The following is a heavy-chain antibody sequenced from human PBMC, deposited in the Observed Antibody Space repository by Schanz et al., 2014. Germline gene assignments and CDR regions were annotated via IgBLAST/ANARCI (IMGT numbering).Heavy chain of an antibody. CDR2: IFTGGSS. D-gene: IGHD2-15*01. V-gene: IGHV4-4*07. Sequence: QVQLRESGPRLVKPSETLSLNCTVSGDSMKSHYWTWIRQPAGQGLEWVGRIFTGGSSDYNRSFKRRITMSIDTSKKYLSLNLNSVTAADTAFYFCARVSRGGGFDFWGPGILVTVSS. CDR3: ARVSRGGGFDF. J-gene: IGHJ4*02. CDR1: GDSMKSHY.